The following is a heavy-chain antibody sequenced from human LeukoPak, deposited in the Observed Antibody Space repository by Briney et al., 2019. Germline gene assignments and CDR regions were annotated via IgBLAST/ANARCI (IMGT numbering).Heavy chain of an antibody. CDR3: AKLDVYDILTGYYKGIEY. D-gene: IGHD3-9*01. CDR1: GFPFSSYA. J-gene: IGHJ4*02. Sequence: HPGGSLRLSCAASGFPFSSYAMSWVRQAPGKGLEWVSAISGSGGSTFYADSVKGQFTISRDNSKNTLYLQMNSLRAEDTAVYYCAKLDVYDILTGYYKGIEYWGQGTLVTVSS. CDR2: ISGSGGST. V-gene: IGHV3-23*01.